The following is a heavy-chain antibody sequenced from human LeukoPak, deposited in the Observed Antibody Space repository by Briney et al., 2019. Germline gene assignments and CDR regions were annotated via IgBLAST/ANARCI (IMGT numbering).Heavy chain of an antibody. J-gene: IGHJ4*02. V-gene: IGHV4-59*01. CDR2: FYYSGST. D-gene: IGHD3-10*01. CDR3: ARARTMVRGVTD. CDR1: GGSISSYY. Sequence: SETLSLTCTVSGGSISSYYWSWIRQPPGKGLEWIGYFYYSGSTNYNPSLKSRVTISVDTSKNQFSLKLSSVTAADTAVYYCARARTMVRGVTDWGQGTLVTVSS.